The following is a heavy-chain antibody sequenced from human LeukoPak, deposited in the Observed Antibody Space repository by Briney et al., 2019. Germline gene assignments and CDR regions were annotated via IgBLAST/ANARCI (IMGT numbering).Heavy chain of an antibody. J-gene: IGHJ4*02. CDR2: ISYDGSDK. D-gene: IGHD5-18*01. CDR1: GFTFSSYG. V-gene: IGHV3-30*03. CDR3: ARGTTGFSSHTAMIY. Sequence: GGSLRLSCAASGFTFSSYGMHWVRQAPGKGLEWVAVISYDGSDKYYGDSVKGRFTISRDNSNNTLYLQMNSLRDEDTAVYYCARGTTGFSSHTAMIYWGQGTLVTVSS.